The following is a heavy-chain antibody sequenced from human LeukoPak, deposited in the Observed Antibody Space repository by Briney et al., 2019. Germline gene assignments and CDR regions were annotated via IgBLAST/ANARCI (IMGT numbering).Heavy chain of an antibody. CDR3: ARSALEYSSGWSFDY. CDR1: GFTFSSYA. V-gene: IGHV3-30-3*01. CDR2: ISYDGSNK. D-gene: IGHD6-19*01. Sequence: GGSLRLSCAASGFTFSSYAMHWVRQAPGKGLEWVAVISYDGSNKYYADSVKGRFTISRDNSKNTLYRQMNSLRAEDTAVYYCARSALEYSSGWSFDYWGQGTLVTVSS. J-gene: IGHJ4*02.